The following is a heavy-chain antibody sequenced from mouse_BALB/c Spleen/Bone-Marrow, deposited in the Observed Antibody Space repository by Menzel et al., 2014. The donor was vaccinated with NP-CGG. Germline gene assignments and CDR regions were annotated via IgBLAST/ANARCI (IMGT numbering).Heavy chain of an antibody. Sequence: EVMLVESGGGLVQPGGSLKLSYAASGFDFSRYWMSWVRQAPGKGLEWIGEINPDSSTINYTPSLKDKFIISRDNAKNTLYLRMSKVRSEDTALYYCARNWDVGFAYWGQGTLVTVSA. CDR2: INPDSSTI. V-gene: IGHV4-1*02. D-gene: IGHD4-1*01. CDR1: GFDFSRYW. J-gene: IGHJ3*01. CDR3: ARNWDVGFAY.